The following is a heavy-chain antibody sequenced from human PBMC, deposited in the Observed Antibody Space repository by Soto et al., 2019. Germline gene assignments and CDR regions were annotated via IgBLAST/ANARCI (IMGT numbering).Heavy chain of an antibody. J-gene: IGHJ4*02. CDR2: IHTGGKT. CDR3: ATGGSKRLRGAIVEVFHLEF. CDR1: GFTVTRNY. D-gene: IGHD3-10*01. V-gene: IGHV3-53*01. Sequence: GGSLRLSCAASGFTVTRNYMTWVRLTPGKGLECVSTIHTGGKTYYTDSVKGRFAVSRDESKNTLHLQMNTLRVEDTAVYYCATGGSKRLRGAIVEVFHLEFWGRGTVVTVSS.